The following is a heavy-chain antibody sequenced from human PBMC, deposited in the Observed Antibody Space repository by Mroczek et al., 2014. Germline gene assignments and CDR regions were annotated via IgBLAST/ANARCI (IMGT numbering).Heavy chain of an antibody. CDR2: IIPIFGTA. CDR1: GGTFSSYA. CDR3: AGGMYDSSGKEGAFDI. Sequence: QVQLVESGAEVKKPGSSVKVSCKASGGTFSSYAISWVRQAPGQGLEWMGGIIPIFGTANYAQKFQGRVTITADESTSTAYMELSSLRSEDTAVYYCAGGMYDSSGKEGAFDIWGQGTMVTVSS. J-gene: IGHJ3*02. D-gene: IGHD3-22*01. V-gene: IGHV1-69*01.